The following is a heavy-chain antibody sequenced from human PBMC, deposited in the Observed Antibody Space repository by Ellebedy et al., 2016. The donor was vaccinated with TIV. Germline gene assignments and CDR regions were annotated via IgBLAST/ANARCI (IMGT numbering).Heavy chain of an antibody. Sequence: PGGSLRLSCAASGFTFSSYWMSWVRQAPGKGLEWVANIKQDGSEKYYVDSVKGRFTISRDNSKNSLYLQMNSLRAEDTAVYYCARDGLGEAFDIWGQGTMVTVSS. J-gene: IGHJ3*02. CDR1: GFTFSSYW. CDR3: ARDGLGEAFDI. V-gene: IGHV3-7*04. CDR2: IKQDGSEK. D-gene: IGHD3-16*01.